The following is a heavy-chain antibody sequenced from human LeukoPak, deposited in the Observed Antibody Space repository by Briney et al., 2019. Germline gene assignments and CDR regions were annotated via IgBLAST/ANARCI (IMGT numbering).Heavy chain of an antibody. J-gene: IGHJ3*02. D-gene: IGHD6-6*01. Sequence: ASVKVSCKASGYTFTSYGISWVRQAPGQGLEWMGWISAYNGNTNYAQKFQGRVTMTRDTSTSTVYMELSSLRSEDTAVYYCARVTSSSYDAFDIWGQGTMVTVSS. CDR2: ISAYNGNT. CDR1: GYTFTSYG. V-gene: IGHV1-18*01. CDR3: ARVTSSSYDAFDI.